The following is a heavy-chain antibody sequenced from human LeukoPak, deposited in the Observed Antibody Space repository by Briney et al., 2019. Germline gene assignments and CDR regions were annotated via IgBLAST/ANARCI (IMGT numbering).Heavy chain of an antibody. V-gene: IGHV1-46*01. CDR2: INPSGGST. D-gene: IGHD4-23*01. Sequence: ASVKVSCKASGYTFTSYYMHWVRQAPGQGLEWMGIINPSGGSTSYAQKFQGRVTMTRDTSTSTVYMELSSLRSEDTAVYYCAGRGRAGTVVTDLFDYWGQGTLVTVSS. CDR3: AGRGRAGTVVTDLFDY. J-gene: IGHJ4*02. CDR1: GYTFTSYY.